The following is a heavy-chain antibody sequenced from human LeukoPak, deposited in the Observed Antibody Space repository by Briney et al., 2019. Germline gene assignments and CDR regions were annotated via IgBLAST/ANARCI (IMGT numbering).Heavy chain of an antibody. Sequence: PGRSLRLSCAAYGFTFRNYAMHWVRQAPGKGLEWVAVISYDGSNKYYADSVKGRFTISRDNSKNTLYLQMNSLRAEDTAVYYCAWRGYSYGPLSYWGQGTLVTVSS. V-gene: IGHV3-30*04. CDR2: ISYDGSNK. D-gene: IGHD5-18*01. J-gene: IGHJ4*02. CDR3: AWRGYSYGPLSY. CDR1: GFTFRNYA.